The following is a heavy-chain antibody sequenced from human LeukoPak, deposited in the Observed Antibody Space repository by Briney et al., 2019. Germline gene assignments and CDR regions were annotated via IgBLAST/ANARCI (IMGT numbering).Heavy chain of an antibody. V-gene: IGHV4-59*01. CDR1: GGSISSYY. Sequence: KPSETLSLTCTVSGGSISSYYWSWIRQPPGKGLEWIGYIYYSGSTNYNPSLKSRVTISVDTSKNQFSLKLSSVTAADTAVYYCARGRLELRNFYYYYMDVWGKGTTVTVSS. J-gene: IGHJ6*03. CDR3: ARGRLELRNFYYYYMDV. CDR2: IYYSGST. D-gene: IGHD1-7*01.